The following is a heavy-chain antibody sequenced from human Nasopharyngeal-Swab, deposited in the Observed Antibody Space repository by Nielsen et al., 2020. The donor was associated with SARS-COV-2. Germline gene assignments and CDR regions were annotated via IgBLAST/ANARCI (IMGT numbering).Heavy chain of an antibody. CDR3: ARAPDYDVLTGYYPDAFDI. CDR1: SGSFSSYC. Sequence: SETLSLTCAVYSGSFSSYCWTWIRQPPGKGLEWIGEITHSGGTNYNPSLKSRVTLSVDTSKNQFSLKLSSVTAADTAVYYCARAPDYDVLTGYYPDAFDIWGQGTMVTVSS. J-gene: IGHJ3*02. V-gene: IGHV4-34*01. D-gene: IGHD3-9*01. CDR2: ITHSGGT.